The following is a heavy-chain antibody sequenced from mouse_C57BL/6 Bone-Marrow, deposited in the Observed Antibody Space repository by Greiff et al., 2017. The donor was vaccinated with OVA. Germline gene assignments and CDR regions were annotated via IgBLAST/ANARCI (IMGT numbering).Heavy chain of an antibody. CDR3: TRYYCGSSSRYFDV. CDR1: GYTFTSYW. CDR2: IYPGNSDT. Sequence: VQLQQSGTVLARPGASVKMSCKTSGYTFTSYWMHWVKQRPGQGLEWIGAIYPGNSDTSYNQKFKGKAKLTAVTSASTAYMELSSLTNEDSAVYYSTRYYCGSSSRYFDVWGTGTTVTVSS. J-gene: IGHJ1*03. D-gene: IGHD1-1*01. V-gene: IGHV1-5*01.